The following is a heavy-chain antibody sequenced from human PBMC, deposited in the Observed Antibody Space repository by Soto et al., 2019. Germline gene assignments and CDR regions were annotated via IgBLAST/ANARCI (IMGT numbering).Heavy chain of an antibody. CDR1: GGSISSSSYY. Sequence: PSETLSLTCTVPGGSISSSSYYWGWIRQPPGKGLEWIGSIYYSGSTYYNPSLKSRVTISVDTSKNQFSLKLSSVAAADTAVHYCAKITMIVENWSQGTLVTVSS. CDR3: AKITMIVEN. D-gene: IGHD3-22*01. CDR2: IYYSGST. V-gene: IGHV4-39*01. J-gene: IGHJ4*02.